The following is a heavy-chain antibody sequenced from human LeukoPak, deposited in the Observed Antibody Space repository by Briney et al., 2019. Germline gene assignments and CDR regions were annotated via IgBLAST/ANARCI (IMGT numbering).Heavy chain of an antibody. D-gene: IGHD2-15*01. Sequence: SETLSLXCTVSGGSISSYYWRWIRQPPGKGLEWIGYIYYSGSTNYNPSLKSRVTISVDTSKNQFSLKLSSVTAADTAVYYCARGHGGKGWFDPWGQGTLVTVSS. V-gene: IGHV4-59*01. J-gene: IGHJ5*02. CDR1: GGSISSYY. CDR2: IYYSGST. CDR3: ARGHGGKGWFDP.